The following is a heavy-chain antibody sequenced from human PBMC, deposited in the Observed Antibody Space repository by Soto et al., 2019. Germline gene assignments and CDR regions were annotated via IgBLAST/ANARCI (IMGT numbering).Heavy chain of an antibody. CDR1: GFTFDDYA. J-gene: IGHJ3*02. V-gene: IGHV3-9*01. CDR3: AKGVVAATNEGFDI. CDR2: ISWNSVSI. D-gene: IGHD2-15*01. Sequence: DVQLVESGGGLVQPGRSLRLSCAASGFTFDDYAMHWVRQAPGKGLEWVSGISWNSVSIGYADSVKGRFTISRDNAKNSQYLQMNSLRVEDTALYYCAKGVVAATNEGFDIWGQGTMVTVSS.